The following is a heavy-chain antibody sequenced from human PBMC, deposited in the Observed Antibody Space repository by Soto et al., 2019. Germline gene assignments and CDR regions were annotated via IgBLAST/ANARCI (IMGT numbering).Heavy chain of an antibody. CDR2: IYYSGST. CDR3: ARQVDDILTGYYMD. CDR1: GGSISSSSYY. D-gene: IGHD3-9*01. J-gene: IGHJ4*02. Sequence: SETLSLTCTVSGGSISSSSYYWGWIRQPPGKGLEWIGSIYYSGSTYYNPSLKSRVTISVDTSKNQFSLKLSSVTAADTAVYYCARQVDDILTGYYMDWGQGTLVTVSS. V-gene: IGHV4-39*01.